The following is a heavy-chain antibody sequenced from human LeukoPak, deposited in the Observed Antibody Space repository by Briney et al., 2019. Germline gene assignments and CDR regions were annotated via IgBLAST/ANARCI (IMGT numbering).Heavy chain of an antibody. CDR3: ARKEGAFDI. J-gene: IGHJ3*02. V-gene: IGHV3-21*01. CDR2: ISGDSTYI. Sequence: GGSLRLSCAASGITSNTYFMNWVRQAPGKGLEWVSSISGDSTYIYYSDSVKGRFTISRDNSKNTLYLQMNSLRAEDTAVYYCARKEGAFDIWGQGTMVTVSS. CDR1: GITSNTYF.